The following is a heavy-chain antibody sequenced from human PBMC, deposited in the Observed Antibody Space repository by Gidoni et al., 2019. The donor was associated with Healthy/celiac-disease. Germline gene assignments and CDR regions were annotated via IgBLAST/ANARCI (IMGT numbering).Heavy chain of an antibody. CDR3: ARVRRGGGMDV. CDR2: IGTAGDT. D-gene: IGHD3-16*01. CDR1: GFTFSSYD. J-gene: IGHJ6*02. Sequence: EVQLVESGGGLVQPGGSLRLSCAASGFTFSSYDMHWVRQATGKGLEWVSAIGTAGDTYYPGSVKGRFTISRENAKNSLYLQMNSLRAGDTAVYYCARVRRGGGMDVWGQGTTVTVSS. V-gene: IGHV3-13*01.